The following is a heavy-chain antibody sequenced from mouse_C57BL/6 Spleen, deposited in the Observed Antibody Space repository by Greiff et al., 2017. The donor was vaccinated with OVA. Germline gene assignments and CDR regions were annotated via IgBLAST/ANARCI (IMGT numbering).Heavy chain of an antibody. CDR1: GFTFSSYA. Sequence: EVNLVESGGGLVKPGGSLKLSCAASGFTFSSYAMSWVRQTPEKRLEWVATISDGGSYTYYPENVKGRFTISIDNANNNLYLQMSHLKAEDTAMYYGARVYDYDSYYFDDWGQGTTLTVSS. CDR3: ARVYDYDSYYFDD. CDR2: ISDGGSYT. D-gene: IGHD2-4*01. J-gene: IGHJ2*01. V-gene: IGHV5-4*03.